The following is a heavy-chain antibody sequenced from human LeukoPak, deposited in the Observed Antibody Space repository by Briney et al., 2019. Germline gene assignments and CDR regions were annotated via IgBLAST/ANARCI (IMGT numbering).Heavy chain of an antibody. D-gene: IGHD1-26*01. Sequence: GASVKVSCKASGYSFTAYYIHWVRQAPGQGLEWLGRINPHSGGTNYPQRFQGRVTMTRDTSISTASMEMSRLTSDDTAVYYCCIVGATTDRDYYMDAWGQGTTVTVSS. CDR2: INPHSGGT. CDR1: GYSFTAYY. CDR3: CIVGATTDRDYYMDA. V-gene: IGHV1-2*06. J-gene: IGHJ6*03.